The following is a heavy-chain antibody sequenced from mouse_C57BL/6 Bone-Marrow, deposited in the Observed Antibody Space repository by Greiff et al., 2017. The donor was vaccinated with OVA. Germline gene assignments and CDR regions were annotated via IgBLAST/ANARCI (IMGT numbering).Heavy chain of an antibody. J-gene: IGHJ3*01. CDR3: ARSMVTTEFAY. V-gene: IGHV1-69*01. CDR1: GYTFTSYW. Sequence: QVQLQQPGAELVMPGASVKLSCKASGYTFTSYWMHWVKQRPGQGLEWIGEIDPSDSYTNYNQKFKGKSTLTVDKSSSTAYMQLSSLTSEDSAVYYCARSMVTTEFAYWGQGTLVTVSA. CDR2: IDPSDSYT. D-gene: IGHD2-2*01.